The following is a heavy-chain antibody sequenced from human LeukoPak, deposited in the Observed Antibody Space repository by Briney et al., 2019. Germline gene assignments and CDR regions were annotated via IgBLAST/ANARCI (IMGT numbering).Heavy chain of an antibody. V-gene: IGHV3-21*01. Sequence: GGSLRLSCAASGFTFSSYSMNWVRQAPGKGLEWASPISSSSSYIYYADSVKGRFTISRDNAKNSLYLQMNSLRAEDTAVYYCARQIDYYGSGSLPDYWGQGTLVTVSS. CDR3: ARQIDYYGSGSLPDY. CDR2: ISSSSSYI. D-gene: IGHD3-10*01. J-gene: IGHJ4*02. CDR1: GFTFSSYS.